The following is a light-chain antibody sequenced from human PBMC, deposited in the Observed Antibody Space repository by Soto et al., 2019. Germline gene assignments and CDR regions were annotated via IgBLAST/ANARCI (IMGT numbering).Light chain of an antibody. CDR1: QTISNTF. V-gene: IGKV3-20*01. J-gene: IGKJ3*01. Sequence: EIGLTQSPGTLSLSPGERATLSGRASQTISNTFLAWYQQRPGQAPRLLIYGASGRAAGIPDRFSGSGSGTDFTLTISRLEPEDFAVYYCQQYGSSPFFGPGTKVDIK. CDR3: QQYGSSPF. CDR2: GAS.